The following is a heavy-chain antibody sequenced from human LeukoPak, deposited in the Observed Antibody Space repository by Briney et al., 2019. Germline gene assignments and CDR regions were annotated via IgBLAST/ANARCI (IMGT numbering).Heavy chain of an antibody. J-gene: IGHJ4*02. CDR2: ISSPSTNI. V-gene: IGHV3-48*02. Sequence: GGSLRLSCAASGLMFTSYSMNWVRQAPGKGLEWVAYISSPSTNIYYVDSVKGRFTISRDNAKNSLYLQMNSLRDEDTAVYYCARGPGGDQDYWGQGALVTVSS. CDR1: GLMFTSYS. D-gene: IGHD2-21*02. CDR3: ARGPGGDQDY.